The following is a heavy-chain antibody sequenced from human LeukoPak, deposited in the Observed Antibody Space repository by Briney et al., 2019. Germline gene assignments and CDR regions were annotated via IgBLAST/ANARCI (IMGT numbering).Heavy chain of an antibody. V-gene: IGHV3-48*01. J-gene: IGHJ6*02. D-gene: IGHD1-1*01. CDR2: ISSSGSAK. CDR1: GFTFSNYG. Sequence: HPGGSLRLSCAPSGFTFSNYGLNWVRQAPGKGLEWVSHISSSGSAKYYADSVKGRFTISRDNAKNSLYLQMNSLRAEDTAVYYCAKLNDNYYYYGMDVWGQGTTVTVSS. CDR3: AKLNDNYYYYGMDV.